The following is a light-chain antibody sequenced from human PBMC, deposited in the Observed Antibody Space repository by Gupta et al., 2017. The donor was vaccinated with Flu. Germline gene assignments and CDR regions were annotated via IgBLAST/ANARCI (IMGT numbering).Light chain of an antibody. CDR1: NIGSKR. J-gene: IGLJ2*01. CDR3: QVWDSSSDHQV. Sequence: GGHNIGSKRVHWYRQKPGQAPVLVVYNDNDRPSGIPERLSGSNSGTTATLTINRVEAGDEADYYCQVWDSSSDHQVFGGGTKLTVL. V-gene: IGLV3-21*02. CDR2: NDN.